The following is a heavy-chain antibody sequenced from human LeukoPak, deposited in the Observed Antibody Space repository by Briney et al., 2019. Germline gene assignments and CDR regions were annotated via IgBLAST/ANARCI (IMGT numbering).Heavy chain of an antibody. V-gene: IGHV3-53*01. CDR2: IYSGGNT. J-gene: IGHJ4*02. CDR1: GFTVSSNS. CDR3: AKDGNWARFEN. Sequence: GGSLRLSCTVSGFTVSSNSMSWVRQAPGKGLEWVSFIYSGGNTHYSDSVKGRFTISRDNSKNTLYLQMNSPRAEDTARYYCAKDGNWARFENWGQGTLVTVSS. D-gene: IGHD7-27*01.